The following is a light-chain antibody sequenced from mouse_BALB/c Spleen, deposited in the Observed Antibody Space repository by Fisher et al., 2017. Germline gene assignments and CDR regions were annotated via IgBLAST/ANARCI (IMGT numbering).Light chain of an antibody. CDR3: QNGHSFPWT. CDR2: YAS. J-gene: IGKJ1*01. Sequence: DIVLTQSTATLSVTPGDSVSLSCRASQSISNNLHWYQQKSHESPRLLIKYASQSISGIPSRFSGSGSGSDFTLSINSVEPEDVGVYYCQNGHSFPWTFGGGTKLEIK. CDR1: QSISNN. V-gene: IGKV5-39*01.